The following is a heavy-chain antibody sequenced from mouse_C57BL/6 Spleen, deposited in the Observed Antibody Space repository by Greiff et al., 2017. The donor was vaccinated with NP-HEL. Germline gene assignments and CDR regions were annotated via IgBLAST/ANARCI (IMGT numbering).Heavy chain of an antibody. CDR2: ISSGGDYI. Sequence: EVMLVESGEGLVKPGGSLKLSCAASGFTFSSYAMSWVRQTPEKRLEWVAYISSGGDYIYYADTVKGRFTISRDNARNTLYLQMSSLKSEDTAMYYCTRKDPYYYAMDYWGQGTSVTVSS. CDR1: GFTFSSYA. J-gene: IGHJ4*01. V-gene: IGHV5-9-1*02. CDR3: TRKDPYYYAMDY.